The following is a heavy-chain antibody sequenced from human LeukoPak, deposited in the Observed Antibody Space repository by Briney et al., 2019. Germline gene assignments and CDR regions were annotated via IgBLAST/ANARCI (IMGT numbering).Heavy chain of an antibody. J-gene: IGHJ6*02. D-gene: IGHD3-10*02. V-gene: IGHV3-21*04. CDR3: AKQIPTVTMFAGYYYYGMDV. Sequence: PGGSLRLSCAASGFTFGSYSMNWDRQAPGKGLEWVSSISSSSSYIYYADSVKGRFTISRDNAKNSLYLQMNSLRGEDTAVYYCAKQIPTVTMFAGYYYYGMDVWGQGTTVTVSS. CDR1: GFTFGSYS. CDR2: ISSSSSYI.